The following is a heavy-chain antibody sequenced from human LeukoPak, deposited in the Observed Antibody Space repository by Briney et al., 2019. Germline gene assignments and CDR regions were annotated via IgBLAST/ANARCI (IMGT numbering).Heavy chain of an antibody. CDR3: ARDIADTGAIDAFDL. D-gene: IGHD5-18*01. Sequence: GGSLRLSCVASGFTFSSSSMSWVREAPGRGVGWVSSINSISTYIYYADSLRGRFTISRDNADNSLYLQMNSLRAEDTAVYYCARDIADTGAIDAFDLWGQGTMVTVSS. CDR1: GFTFSSSS. J-gene: IGHJ3*01. CDR2: INSISTYI. V-gene: IGHV3-21*01.